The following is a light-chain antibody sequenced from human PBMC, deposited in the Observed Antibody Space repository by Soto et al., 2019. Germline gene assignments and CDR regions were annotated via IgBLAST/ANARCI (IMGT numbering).Light chain of an antibody. CDR3: QSFDTTNHVV. CDR1: SGGIASNY. J-gene: IGLJ2*01. V-gene: IGLV6-57*04. Sequence: LTQPHSVSESPGKTVTISCTRSSGGIASNYVHWYQQRPGSAPTTVIFEVNQRPSGVPDRFSGSIDSSSNSASLTISGLKTEDEADYFCQSFDTTNHVVFGGGTKVTVL. CDR2: EVN.